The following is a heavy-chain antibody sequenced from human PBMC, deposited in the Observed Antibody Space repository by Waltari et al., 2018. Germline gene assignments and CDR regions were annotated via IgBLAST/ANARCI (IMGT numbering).Heavy chain of an antibody. CDR2: IKQDGSEK. D-gene: IGHD6-19*01. CDR3: ATSGWYCFDY. V-gene: IGHV3-7*01. Sequence: EVQLVESGGGLVQRGGSLGLSCAASGVTLRSVWRNGVRQTPGKGLEWVAGIKQDGSEKYYADSVKGRFTISRDNAKNSLYLQMNSLRAEDTAVYYCATSGWYCFDYWGQGTLVTVSS. CDR1: GVTLRSVW. J-gene: IGHJ4*02.